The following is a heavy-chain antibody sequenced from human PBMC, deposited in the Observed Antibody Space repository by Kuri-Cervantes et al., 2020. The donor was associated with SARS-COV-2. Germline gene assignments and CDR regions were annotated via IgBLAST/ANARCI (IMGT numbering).Heavy chain of an antibody. CDR3: AKHYCSSTSCSYYFDY. J-gene: IGHJ4*02. D-gene: IGHD2-2*01. V-gene: IGHV3-23*01. CDR2: ISGSGGST. Sequence: GESLKISCAASGFTFSSYAMSWVRQAPGKGLEWVSAISGSGGSTYYADSVKGRFTISRDNSKNTLYLQMNSLRAEDKAVYYCAKHYCSSTSCSYYFDYWGQGTLVTVSS. CDR1: GFTFSSYA.